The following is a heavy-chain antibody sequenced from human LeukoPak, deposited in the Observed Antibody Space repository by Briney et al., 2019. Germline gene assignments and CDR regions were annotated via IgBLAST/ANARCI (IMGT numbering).Heavy chain of an antibody. CDR1: GFTFSSYA. Sequence: GGSLRLSCAASGFTFSSYATSWVRRAPGKGLEWVSAISGSGGSTYYADSVKGRFTISRDNSKNTLYLQMNSLRAEDTAVYYCAKVCLVGARVCDYWGQGTLVTVSS. V-gene: IGHV3-23*01. D-gene: IGHD1-26*01. J-gene: IGHJ4*02. CDR3: AKVCLVGARVCDY. CDR2: ISGSGGST.